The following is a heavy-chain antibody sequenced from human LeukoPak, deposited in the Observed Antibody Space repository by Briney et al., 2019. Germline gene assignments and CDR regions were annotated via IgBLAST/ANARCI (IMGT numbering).Heavy chain of an antibody. V-gene: IGHV3-21*01. CDR2: ISSSSSYI. J-gene: IGHJ4*02. CDR3: ARARGSGSYWVDY. Sequence: NPGGSLRLSCAASGFTFSSYSMNWVRQAPGKGLEWVSSISSSSSYIYYADSVKGRFTISRDNAKNSLYLQMNSLRAEDTAVYYCARARGSGSYWVDYWGQGTLVTVSS. D-gene: IGHD3-10*01. CDR1: GFTFSSYS.